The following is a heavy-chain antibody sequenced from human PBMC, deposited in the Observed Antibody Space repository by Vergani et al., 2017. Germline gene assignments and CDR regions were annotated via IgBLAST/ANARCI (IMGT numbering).Heavy chain of an antibody. Sequence: QVQLVQSGAEVKKPGASVKVSCKASGYTFTSYGISWVRQAPGQGLEWMGWISAYNGNTNYAQKLQGRVTMTTDTSTSTAYMELRSLRSDDTAVYYCARSRDYDFWSGYYYYYGMDVWGQGTTVTFSS. CDR1: GYTFTSYG. V-gene: IGHV1-18*01. J-gene: IGHJ6*02. CDR3: ARSRDYDFWSGYYYYYGMDV. D-gene: IGHD3-3*01. CDR2: ISAYNGNT.